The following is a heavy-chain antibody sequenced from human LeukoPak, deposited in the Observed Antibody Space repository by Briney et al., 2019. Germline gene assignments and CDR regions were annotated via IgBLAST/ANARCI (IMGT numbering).Heavy chain of an antibody. CDR2: INHSGST. V-gene: IGHV4-34*01. D-gene: IGHD3-3*01. CDR3: ARPSNYDFWSGYYFDY. Sequence: PSETLSLTCADYGGSFSGYYWSWIRQPPGKGLEWIGEINHSGSTNYNPSLKSRVTISVDTSKNEFSLKLSSVPAADTAVYYCARPSNYDFWSGYYFDYWGQGTLVTVSS. J-gene: IGHJ4*02. CDR1: GGSFSGYY.